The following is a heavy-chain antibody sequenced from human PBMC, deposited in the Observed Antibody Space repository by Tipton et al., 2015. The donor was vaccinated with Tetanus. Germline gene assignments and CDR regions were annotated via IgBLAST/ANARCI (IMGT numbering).Heavy chain of an antibody. CDR1: GYTFTNYG. CDR2: DSGHSGNT. V-gene: IGHV1-18*01. CDR3: ARLVKQWLVPEDY. J-gene: IGHJ4*02. Sequence: QLVQSGPEVKKPGASVKVSCKASGYTFTNYGINWVRQAPGQGLEWMGWDSGHSGNTVSAWKVQSRVTMTTDTSTNTAYLELRSLRSDDTAVYFCARLVKQWLVPEDYWGQGTLVIVS. D-gene: IGHD5-12*01.